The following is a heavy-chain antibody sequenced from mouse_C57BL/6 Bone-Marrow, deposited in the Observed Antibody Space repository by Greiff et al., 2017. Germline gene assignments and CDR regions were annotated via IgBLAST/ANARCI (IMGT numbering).Heavy chain of an antibody. V-gene: IGHV1-39*01. D-gene: IGHD2-4*01. J-gene: IGHJ3*01. CDR3: ARRRIYYDYDEGFAY. Sequence: EVQLQQSGPELVKPGASVKISCKASGYSFTDYNMNWVQQSNGKSLEWIGVINPHYGTTSYNQKFKGKATLTVDQSSSTAYMQLNSLTSEDSAVYYCARRRIYYDYDEGFAYWGQGTLVTVSA. CDR2: INPHYGTT. CDR1: GYSFTDYN.